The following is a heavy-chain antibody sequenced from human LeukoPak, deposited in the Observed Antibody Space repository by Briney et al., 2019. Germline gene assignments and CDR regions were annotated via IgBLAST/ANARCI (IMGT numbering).Heavy chain of an antibody. V-gene: IGHV3-9*01. D-gene: IGHD3-3*01. CDR3: ARGNLDLRAFDI. CDR2: ISWNSGSI. J-gene: IGHJ3*02. Sequence: PGRSLRLSCATSGFTFDDYAMYWVRQDPGKGLESVSGISWNSGSIVYADSVKGRFTISRDNAKNSLYLQMNSLRVEDTALYYCARGNLDLRAFDIWGQGTMVTVSS. CDR1: GFTFDDYA.